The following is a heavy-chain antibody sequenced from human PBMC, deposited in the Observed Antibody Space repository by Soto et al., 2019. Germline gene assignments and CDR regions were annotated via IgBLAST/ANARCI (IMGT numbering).Heavy chain of an antibody. CDR2: INPSGGST. J-gene: IGHJ4*02. CDR1: GYTFTSYY. V-gene: IGHV1-46*03. CDR3: AGSCETGTTKGHFDY. D-gene: IGHD2-15*01. Sequence: QVQLVQSGAEVKKPGASVKVSCKASGYTFTSYYMHWVRQAPGQGLEWMGIINPSGGSTSYAQKFQGSVTMTRDTSTSTGYRELSSLRSEDTAVQYCAGSCETGTTKGHFDYWGQGTLVTVSS.